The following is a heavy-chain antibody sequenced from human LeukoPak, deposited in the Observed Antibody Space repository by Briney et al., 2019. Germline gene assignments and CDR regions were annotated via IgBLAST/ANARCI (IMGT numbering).Heavy chain of an antibody. D-gene: IGHD3-9*01. J-gene: IGHJ3*02. CDR1: GGSISSYY. CDR2: IYTSGST. V-gene: IGHV4-4*07. CDR3: ARDLDWSFRNDAFDI. Sequence: SETLSLTCTVSGGSISSYYWSWIRQPAGKGLERIGRIYTSGSTNYNPSLKSRVTMSVDTSKNQFSLKLSSVTAADTAVYYCARDLDWSFRNDAFDIWGQGTMVTVSS.